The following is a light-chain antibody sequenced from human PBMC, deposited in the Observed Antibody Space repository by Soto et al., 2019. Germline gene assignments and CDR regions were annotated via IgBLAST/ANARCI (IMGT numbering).Light chain of an antibody. J-gene: IGLJ1*01. CDR2: DVS. V-gene: IGLV2-14*01. Sequence: QSALTQPASVSGSPGQSITISCTGTSGDVGGYNYVSWYQQHPGKAPKLMIYDVSNRPSGVSNRFSRSKSGNTASLTISGLQAEDEADYYCSSYTSSSTYVFGPGTKLTVL. CDR3: SSYTSSSTYV. CDR1: SGDVGGYNY.